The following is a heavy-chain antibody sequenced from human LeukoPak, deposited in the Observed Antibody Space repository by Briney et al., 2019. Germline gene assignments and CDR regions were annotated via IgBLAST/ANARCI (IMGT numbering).Heavy chain of an antibody. CDR2: ISWNSGSI. J-gene: IGHJ6*02. D-gene: IGHD5-18*01. CDR1: GFTFDDYA. CDR3: AKDIGYSYGYYYYYGMDV. Sequence: GGSLRLSCAASGFTFDDYAMHWVRQAPGEGLEWVSGISWNSGSIGYADSVKGRFTISRDNAKNSLYLQMNSLRAEDTALYYCAKDIGYSYGYYYYYGMDVWGQGTTVTVSS. V-gene: IGHV3-9*01.